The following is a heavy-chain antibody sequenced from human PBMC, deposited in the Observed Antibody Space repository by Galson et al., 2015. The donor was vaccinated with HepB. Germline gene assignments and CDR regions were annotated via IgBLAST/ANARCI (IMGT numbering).Heavy chain of an antibody. CDR1: GFSFTRYA. Sequence: SLRLSCAASGFSFTRYAMTWVRQAPGKGLEWVSSITSSGGNSYYTDSVKGRFTVSRDNSKKTLMLQLNSLRAEDTAMYFCAKDGIMVANNPYHFHYWGQGTLVTVSP. CDR2: ITSSGGNS. CDR3: AKDGIMVANNPYHFHY. V-gene: IGHV3-23*01. J-gene: IGHJ4*02. D-gene: IGHD2-15*01.